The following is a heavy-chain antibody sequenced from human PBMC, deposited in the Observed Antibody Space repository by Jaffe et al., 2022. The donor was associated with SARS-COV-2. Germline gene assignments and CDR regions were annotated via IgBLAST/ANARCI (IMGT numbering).Heavy chain of an antibody. CDR1: GYSISSGY. D-gene: IGHD4-17*01. CDR3: ASMTTLT. V-gene: IGHV4-38-2*02. Sequence: QVQLQESGPGLVKPSETLSLTCTVSGYSISSGYWGWIRQPPGRGLEWIGSIFHTGNNYYNPSLKSRVTMSVDTSKNQFSLKLSSVTAADTAVYYCASMTTLTWGQGTLVTVSS. CDR2: IFHTGNN. J-gene: IGHJ4*02.